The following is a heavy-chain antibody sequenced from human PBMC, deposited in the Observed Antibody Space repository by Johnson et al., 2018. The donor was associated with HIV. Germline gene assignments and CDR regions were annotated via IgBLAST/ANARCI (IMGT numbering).Heavy chain of an antibody. CDR3: ARGGQRPALDGVDI. Sequence: EVQLVESGGGLVQPGRSLRLSCAASGFTFDDYAMHWVRQAPGKGLEWVSGISWNSGSIGYVDSVKGRFTISRDNAKNSLNLQMNSLRAEDTAVYYCARGGQRPALDGVDIWGQGTMVTVSS. CDR1: GFTFDDYA. D-gene: IGHD6-25*01. CDR2: ISWNSGSI. V-gene: IGHV3-9*01. J-gene: IGHJ3*02.